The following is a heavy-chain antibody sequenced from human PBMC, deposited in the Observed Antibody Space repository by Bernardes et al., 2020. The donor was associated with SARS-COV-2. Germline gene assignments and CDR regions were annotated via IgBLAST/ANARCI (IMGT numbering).Heavy chain of an antibody. V-gene: IGHV3-74*01. J-gene: IGHJ4*02. CDR1: GFTFSSNW. CDR3: ARGSGNYYFDY. D-gene: IGHD1-26*01. CDR2: INGDGTSI. Sequence: GGSLRLSCEASGFTFSSNWMHWVRQVPGKGLVWVSRINGDGTSITYADSVKGRFTISRDNAKNTVYLEMNSLRPEDTGVYYCARGSGNYYFDYWGQGTLVTVSS.